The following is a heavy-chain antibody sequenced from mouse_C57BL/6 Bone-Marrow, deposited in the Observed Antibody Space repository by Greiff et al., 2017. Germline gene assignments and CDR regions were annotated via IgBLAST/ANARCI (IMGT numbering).Heavy chain of an antibody. CDR1: GYAFSSSW. CDR2: IYPGDGDT. Sequence: VQLQQSGPELVKPGASVKISCKASGYAFSSSWMNWVKQRPGKGLEWIGRIYPGDGDTNYNGKFKGKATLTADKSSSTAYMQLSSLTSEDSAVYCCAVKDCDYWGQGTTLTVSS. J-gene: IGHJ2*01. CDR3: AVKDCDY. V-gene: IGHV1-82*01.